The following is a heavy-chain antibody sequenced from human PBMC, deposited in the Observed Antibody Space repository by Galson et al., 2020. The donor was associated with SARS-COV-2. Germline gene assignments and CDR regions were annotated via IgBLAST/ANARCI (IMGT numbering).Heavy chain of an antibody. D-gene: IGHD6-13*01. J-gene: IGHJ4*02. Sequence: GESLKISCKASGYTFTSYYMHWVRQAPGQGLEWMGIINPSGGSTSYAQKFQGRVTMTRDTSTSTVYMELSSLRSEDTAVYYCARNVEGIAAAGTGGYWGQGTLVTVSS. V-gene: IGHV1-46*01. CDR1: GYTFTSYY. CDR2: INPSGGST. CDR3: ARNVEGIAAAGTGGY.